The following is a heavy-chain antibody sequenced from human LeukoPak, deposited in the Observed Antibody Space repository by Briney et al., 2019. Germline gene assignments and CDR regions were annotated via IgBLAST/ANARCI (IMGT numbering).Heavy chain of an antibody. J-gene: IGHJ6*03. D-gene: IGHD2-15*01. CDR3: ARYCEPLRCSYYYLDV. CDR1: GDPISRIRYY. Sequence: SETQTLPCTLAGDPISRIRYYCAWIRQPPGKGLEWIGSIYYSGSTYYNPSLKSRVTISVDTSKNQFSLKLRSVTAADTAVYYCARYCEPLRCSYYYLDVWGKGTTVTVSS. V-gene: IGHV4-39*01. CDR2: IYYSGST.